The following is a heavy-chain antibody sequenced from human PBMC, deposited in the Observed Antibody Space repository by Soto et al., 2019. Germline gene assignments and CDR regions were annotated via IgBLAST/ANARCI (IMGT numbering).Heavy chain of an antibody. CDR1: GFTFSSYA. D-gene: IGHD2-15*01. Sequence: GGSLRLSCAASGFTFSSYAMSWVRQAPGKGLEWVSAISGSGGSTYYADSVKGRFTISRDNSKNTLYLQMNSLRAEDTAVYYCAKPLVRDVVVVAATFDYWGQGTLVTVSS. J-gene: IGHJ4*02. V-gene: IGHV3-23*01. CDR2: ISGSGGST. CDR3: AKPLVRDVVVVAATFDY.